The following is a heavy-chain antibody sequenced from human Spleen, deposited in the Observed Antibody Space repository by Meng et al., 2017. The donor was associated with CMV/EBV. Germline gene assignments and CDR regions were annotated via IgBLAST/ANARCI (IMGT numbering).Heavy chain of an antibody. CDR3: ARTSKAGLYCSSTSCYTSGFDY. CDR1: GGTFSSYA. V-gene: IGHV1-2*02. J-gene: IGHJ4*02. Sequence: ASVKVSCKASGGTFSSYAISWVRQAPGQGLEWMGWINPNSGGTNYAQKFQGRVTMTRDTSISTAYMELSRLRSDDTAVYYCARTSKAGLYCSSTSCYTSGFDYWGQGTLVTVSS. D-gene: IGHD2-2*02. CDR2: INPNSGGT.